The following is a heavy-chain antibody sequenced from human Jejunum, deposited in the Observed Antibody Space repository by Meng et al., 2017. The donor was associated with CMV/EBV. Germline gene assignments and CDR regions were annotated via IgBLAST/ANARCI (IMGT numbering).Heavy chain of an antibody. V-gene: IGHV4-31*03. CDR2: IHPSGST. J-gene: IGHJ4*02. D-gene: IGHD1/OR15-1a*01. CDR3: ARGLDQYKTGH. CDR1: GASVSGGVYY. Sequence: QVQLQESGPGLVRPSQTLSLTCSVSGASVSGGVYYWTWIRQVPGKGLEWIGCIHPSGSTHYNPSLTSRISISVDTSNNQFSLKLHSVTTADTAVYFCARGLDQYKTGHWGQGTLVTVSS.